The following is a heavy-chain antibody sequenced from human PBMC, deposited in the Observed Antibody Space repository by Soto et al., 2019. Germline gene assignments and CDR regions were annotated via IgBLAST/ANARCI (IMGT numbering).Heavy chain of an antibody. Sequence: SETLSLTCTVSGGSISSYYWSWIRQPPGKGLEWIGYIYYSGSTNYNPSLKSRVTISVDTSKNQFSLKLSSVTAADTAVYYCARGRVATKKSYYFDYWGQGTLVTVSS. CDR2: IYYSGST. D-gene: IGHD5-12*01. CDR1: GGSISSYY. V-gene: IGHV4-59*01. J-gene: IGHJ4*02. CDR3: ARGRVATKKSYYFDY.